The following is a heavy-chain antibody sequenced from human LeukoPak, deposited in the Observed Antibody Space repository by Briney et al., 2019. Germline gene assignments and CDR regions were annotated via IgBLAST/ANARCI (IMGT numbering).Heavy chain of an antibody. CDR3: ARDREDTAVVTWFDP. D-gene: IGHD5-18*01. CDR1: GGSISSYY. J-gene: IGHJ5*02. V-gene: IGHV4-4*07. CDR2: IYTSGST. Sequence: PSETLSLTCTVSGGSISSYYWSWIRQPAGKGLEWIGRIYTSGSTNYNPSLKSRVTMSVDTSKNQFSLKLSSVTAADTAVYYCARDREDTAVVTWFDPWGQGTLVTVSS.